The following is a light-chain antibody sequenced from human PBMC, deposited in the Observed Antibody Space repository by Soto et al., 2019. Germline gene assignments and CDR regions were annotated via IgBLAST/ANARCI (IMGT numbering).Light chain of an antibody. J-gene: IGKJ1*01. CDR3: QQYGSSPRT. V-gene: IGKV3-20*01. CDR1: QSVSSSY. CDR2: GAS. Sequence: EIGVTQSPCTVSLSTGERATLSCRASQSVSSSYLAWYQQKPGQAPRLLIYGASSRATGIPDRFSGSGSGTDFTLTINRLEPEDFAVYYCQQYGSSPRTFAQGTKV.